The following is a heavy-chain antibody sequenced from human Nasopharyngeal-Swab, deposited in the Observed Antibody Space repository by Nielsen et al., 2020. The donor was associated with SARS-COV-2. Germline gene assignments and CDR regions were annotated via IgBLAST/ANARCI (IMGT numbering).Heavy chain of an antibody. V-gene: IGHV3-23*01. Sequence: GESLKISCAASGFTFSNYAMTWVRQAPGKGLEWVSTISASGESTFYGDSVKGRFTISRDNSKKTLSLQMNSLRAEDTAIYYCAKDSSSIVVLSNIVFDSWGQGTLVTVSS. J-gene: IGHJ4*02. CDR2: ISASGEST. D-gene: IGHD2-21*01. CDR3: AKDSSSIVVLSNIVFDS. CDR1: GFTFSNYA.